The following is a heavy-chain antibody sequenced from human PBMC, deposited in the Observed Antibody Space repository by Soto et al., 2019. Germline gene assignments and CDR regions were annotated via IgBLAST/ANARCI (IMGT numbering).Heavy chain of an antibody. J-gene: IGHJ4*02. Sequence: PGGSLRLSCAASGFTFSSYSMNWVCQAPGKGLEWVSSISSGNNYIYYADSVKGRFTISRDTAKNTLYMQMNSLRAEDTAVYYCARSTYYYDSSGPPAYWGQGTLVSVSS. D-gene: IGHD3-22*01. CDR3: ARSTYYYDSSGPPAY. CDR2: ISSGNNYI. CDR1: GFTFSSYS. V-gene: IGHV3-21*01.